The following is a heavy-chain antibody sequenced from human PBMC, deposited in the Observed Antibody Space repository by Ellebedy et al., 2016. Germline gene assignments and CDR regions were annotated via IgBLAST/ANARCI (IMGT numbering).Heavy chain of an antibody. CDR2: IYYSGST. J-gene: IGHJ4*02. D-gene: IGHD5-12*01. V-gene: IGHV4-31*03. Sequence: SETLSLXCTVSGGSISSGGYYWSWIRQHPGKGLEWIGYIYYSGSTYYNPSLKSRVTISVDTSKNQFSLKLSSVTAADTAVYYCARDGSAYFDYWGQGTLVTVSS. CDR3: ARDGSAYFDY. CDR1: GGSISSGGYY.